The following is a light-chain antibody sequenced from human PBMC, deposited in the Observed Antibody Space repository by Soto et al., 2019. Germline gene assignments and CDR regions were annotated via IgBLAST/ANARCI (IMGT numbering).Light chain of an antibody. CDR3: HQYVTASPGT. CDR1: QRISDNY. V-gene: IGKV3-20*01. J-gene: IGKJ1*01. CDR2: GAS. Sequence: EIVLTQSPGTLSLSPGDRATLACRASQRISDNYFAWYQQKPGQPPRLLIYGASTRAAGIADRFSGSGSGTDFTLTITRLEPEDFAVYFCHQYVTASPGTFGQGTRLDI.